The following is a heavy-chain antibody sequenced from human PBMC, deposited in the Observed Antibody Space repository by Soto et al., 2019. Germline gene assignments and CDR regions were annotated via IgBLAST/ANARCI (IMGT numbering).Heavy chain of an antibody. CDR3: AKDLNRGNYYYYGMDV. Sequence: LRLSCAASGFTFDDYAMHWVRQAPGKGLEWVSGISWNSGSIGYADSVKGRFTISRDNAKNSLYLQMNSLRAEDTALYYCAKDLNRGNYYYYGMDVWGQGTTVTVSS. CDR2: ISWNSGSI. D-gene: IGHD3-10*01. CDR1: GFTFDDYA. V-gene: IGHV3-9*01. J-gene: IGHJ6*02.